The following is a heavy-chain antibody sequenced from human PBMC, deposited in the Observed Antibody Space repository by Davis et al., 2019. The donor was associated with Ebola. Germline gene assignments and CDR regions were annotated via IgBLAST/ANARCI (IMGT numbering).Heavy chain of an antibody. J-gene: IGHJ6*04. D-gene: IGHD3-22*01. CDR3: ARELPYSSGGHNLYGLDV. V-gene: IGHV3-13*01. CDR1: GFTLSYYD. Sequence: GESLKISCAASGFTLSYYDFHWVRQFPGEGLEWVSAIGRADDIYYAGSVKGRFTISRDDAKNSLYLQMNGLRAGDTAVYYCARELPYSSGGHNLYGLDVWGKGTTVTVSS. CDR2: IGRADDI.